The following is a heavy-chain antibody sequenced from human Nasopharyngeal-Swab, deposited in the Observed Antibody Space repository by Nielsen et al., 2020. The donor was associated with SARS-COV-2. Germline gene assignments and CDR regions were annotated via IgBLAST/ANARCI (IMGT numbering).Heavy chain of an antibody. CDR3: ARGVGPRFLEWLAYYYYMDV. Sequence: ASVKVSCKASGYTFTSYDINWVRQATGQGLEWMGWMNPNSGNTGYAQKFQGRVTMTRNTSISTAYMELSSLRSEDTAVYYCARGVGPRFLEWLAYYYYMDVWGKGTTVTVSS. J-gene: IGHJ6*03. V-gene: IGHV1-8*01. CDR2: MNPNSGNT. D-gene: IGHD3-3*01. CDR1: GYTFTSYD.